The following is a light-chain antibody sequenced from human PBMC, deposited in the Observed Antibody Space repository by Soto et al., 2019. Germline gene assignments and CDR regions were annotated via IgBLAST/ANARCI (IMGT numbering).Light chain of an antibody. CDR3: QHYNGYPYT. Sequence: DIQMTQSPSPLSASIGDRVTITCRASQSIDNWLAWYQQKPGKAPHLLIYDASRLETGVPSRFSGSGSGTEFTLTISSLPADDFATYFCQHYNGYPYTFGPGTKLEIK. CDR2: DAS. CDR1: QSIDNW. J-gene: IGKJ2*01. V-gene: IGKV1-5*01.